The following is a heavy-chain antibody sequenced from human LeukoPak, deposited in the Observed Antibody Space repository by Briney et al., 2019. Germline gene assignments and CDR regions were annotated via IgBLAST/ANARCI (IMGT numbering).Heavy chain of an antibody. Sequence: ASVKVSCKASGYTFTSYGISWVRQAPGQGLEWMGWISGYSGNTNYAQKLQGRVTMTTDTSTSTAYMELRSLRSDDTAVYYCARDYIVVVPAAPTLNLFDPWRQPTLVTVPS. CDR2: ISGYSGNT. D-gene: IGHD2-2*01. CDR1: GYTFTSYG. V-gene: IGHV1-18*01. J-gene: IGHJ5*02. CDR3: ARDYIVVVPAAPTLNLFDP.